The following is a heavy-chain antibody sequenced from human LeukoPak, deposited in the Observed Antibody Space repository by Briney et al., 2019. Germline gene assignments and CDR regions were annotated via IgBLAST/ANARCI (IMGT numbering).Heavy chain of an antibody. J-gene: IGHJ6*02. CDR3: ARDHYRGMDV. CDR1: GGSVSSESYY. D-gene: IGHD3-10*01. V-gene: IGHV4-61*01. Sequence: SETLSLTCTVSGGSVSSESYYWSWIRQPPGKGLEWIGYIYYSGNTNYNPSLKSRVTTSVDTSKNQFSLKLSSVTAADTAVYYCARDHYRGMDVWGQGTTVTVSS. CDR2: IYYSGNT.